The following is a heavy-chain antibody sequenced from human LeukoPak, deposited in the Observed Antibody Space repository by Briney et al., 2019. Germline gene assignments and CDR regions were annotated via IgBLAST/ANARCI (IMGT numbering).Heavy chain of an antibody. CDR2: ISWNSGSI. CDR1: GFTFDDYA. CDR3: ARDIEEQYTVVGNDY. Sequence: PGGSLRLSCAASGFTFDDYAMHWVRQAPGKGLEWVSGISWNSGSIGYADSVKGRFTISRDNAKNSLYLQMNSLRAEDTAVYYCARDIEEQYTVVGNDYWGQGTLVTVSS. V-gene: IGHV3-9*01. D-gene: IGHD4-23*01. J-gene: IGHJ4*02.